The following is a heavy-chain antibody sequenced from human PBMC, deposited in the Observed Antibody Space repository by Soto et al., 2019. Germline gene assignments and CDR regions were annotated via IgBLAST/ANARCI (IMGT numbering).Heavy chain of an antibody. V-gene: IGHV4-30-2*01. Sequence: PSETLSLTCAVSGSSLSRGGYSWPWPRHPPGKGLEWIGYIYHSGSAYYNPSLKSRVTISVDRSKNQFSLKLRSVTAADTAVYYCARAHYGDYGYGMDVWGQGTTVTVSS. D-gene: IGHD4-17*01. CDR3: ARAHYGDYGYGMDV. CDR1: GSSLSRGGYS. CDR2: IYHSGSA. J-gene: IGHJ6*02.